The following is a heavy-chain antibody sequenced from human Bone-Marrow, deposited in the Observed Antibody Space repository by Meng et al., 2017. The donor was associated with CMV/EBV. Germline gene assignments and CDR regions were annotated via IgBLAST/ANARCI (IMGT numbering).Heavy chain of an antibody. CDR2: IYYSGST. D-gene: IGHD6-19*01. CDR1: GGSISSYY. CDR3: ARAKGSGWYEVDYYYGMDV. V-gene: IGHV4-59*01. J-gene: IGHJ6*02. Sequence: SETLSLTCTVSGGSISSYYWSWIRQPPGKGLEWIGYIYYSGSTNYNPSLKSRVTISVDTSKNQFSLKLSSVTAADTAVYYCARAKGSGWYEVDYYYGMDVWGQGTTVAFSS.